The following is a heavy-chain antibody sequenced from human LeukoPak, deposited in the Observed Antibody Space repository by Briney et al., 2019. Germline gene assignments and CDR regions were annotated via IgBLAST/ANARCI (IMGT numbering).Heavy chain of an antibody. D-gene: IGHD6-19*01. CDR2: VSGSGGST. V-gene: IGHV3-23*01. J-gene: IGHJ4*02. CDR3: ARRGYSSGLFDY. CDR1: GFTFSGYT. Sequence: PGGSLRLSCAASGFTFSGYTMSWVRQAPGKGLEWVSGVSGSGGSTHYADSVKGRFTISRDNSKNTLYLQMNSLRAEDTAVYYCARRGYSSGLFDYWGQGTLVTVSS.